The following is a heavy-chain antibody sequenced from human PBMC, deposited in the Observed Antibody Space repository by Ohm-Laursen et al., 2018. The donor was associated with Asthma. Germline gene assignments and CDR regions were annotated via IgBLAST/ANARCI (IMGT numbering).Heavy chain of an antibody. V-gene: IGHV1-3*01. CDR1: GYTFTSYA. CDR2: INAGNGNT. Sequence: PSVKASCKASGYTFTSYAMHWVRQAPGQRLEWMGWINAGNGNTKYSQKFQGRVTITRDTSTSTAYMELSSLRSEDTAVYYCARDLCSSTSCYDGPFDYWGQGTLVTVSS. J-gene: IGHJ4*02. CDR3: ARDLCSSTSCYDGPFDY. D-gene: IGHD2-2*01.